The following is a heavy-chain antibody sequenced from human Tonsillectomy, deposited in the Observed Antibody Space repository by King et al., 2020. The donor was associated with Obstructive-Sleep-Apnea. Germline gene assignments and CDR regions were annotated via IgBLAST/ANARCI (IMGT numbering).Heavy chain of an antibody. CDR1: GVTFSSYW. CDR2: IKQDGSEK. D-gene: IGHD3-10*01. Sequence: VQLVESGGGLVQPGGSLRLSCAASGVTFSSYWMTWVRQAPGKGLEWVANIKQDGSEKYYVDSVKGRITISRDNAKKSLYLQMNSLRAEDTAVYYCARVFPPTYYYGSGSYFGAFDIGGQGTMVTVSS. V-gene: IGHV3-7*01. J-gene: IGHJ3*02. CDR3: ARVFPPTYYYGSGSYFGAFDI.